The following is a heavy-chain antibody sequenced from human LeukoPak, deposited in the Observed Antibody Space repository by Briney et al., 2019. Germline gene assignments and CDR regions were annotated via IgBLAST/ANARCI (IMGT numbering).Heavy chain of an antibody. Sequence: PGGSLRLSCAASGFTFSSYAMHWVRQAPGKGLEYVSAISSNGGSTYYANSVKGRFTISRDNSKNTLYLQMGSLRAEDMAVYYCARVVLYYDFWSGYSYYYGMDVWGKGPTVTVSS. V-gene: IGHV3-64*01. J-gene: IGHJ6*04. CDR2: ISSNGGST. D-gene: IGHD3-3*01. CDR3: ARVVLYYDFWSGYSYYYGMDV. CDR1: GFTFSSYA.